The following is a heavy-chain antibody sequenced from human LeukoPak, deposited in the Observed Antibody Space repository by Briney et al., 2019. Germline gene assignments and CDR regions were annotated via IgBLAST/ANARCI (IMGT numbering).Heavy chain of an antibody. V-gene: IGHV1-46*01. D-gene: IGHD3-16*01. CDR1: GYTFTSYG. CDR3: ARVLGSMGFDP. Sequence: ASVKVSCKASGYTFTSYGISWVRQAPGQRLEWMGIINPSGGSTSYAQKFQGRVTMTRDTSTSTVYMELSSLRSEDTAVYYCARVLGSMGFDPWGQGTLVTVSS. CDR2: INPSGGST. J-gene: IGHJ5*02.